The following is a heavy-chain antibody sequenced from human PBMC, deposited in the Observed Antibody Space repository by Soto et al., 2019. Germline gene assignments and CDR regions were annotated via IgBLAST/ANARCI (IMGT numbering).Heavy chain of an antibody. J-gene: IGHJ4*02. CDR1: GFSRTTSGMC. CDR3: ARIRAGHEFGVVRAPYHFDY. Sequence: SGPTLVNPTQTLTLTCTFSGFSRTTSGMCVSWIRQAPGKALEWLALIDWNDHKYYDSSLRTRLIISKDTSKNQVVLTMANMETVDTATYFCARIRAGHEFGVVRAPYHFDYWGQGTLVTFSS. D-gene: IGHD3-3*01. CDR2: IDWNDHK. V-gene: IGHV2-70*01.